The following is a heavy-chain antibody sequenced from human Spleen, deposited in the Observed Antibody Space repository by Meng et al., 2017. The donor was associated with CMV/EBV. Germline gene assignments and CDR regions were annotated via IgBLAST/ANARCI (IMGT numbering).Heavy chain of an antibody. J-gene: IGHJ5*02. CDR1: DGSISSSNSY. CDR3: ARGRLSSLNWFDP. V-gene: IGHV4-39*07. CDR2: IYYNGST. Sequence: FDGSISSSNSYWGWVRLPPGKGLAWIGSIYYNGSTYYNPSLKSRVTISVDTSKNQFSLKLSSVTAADTAVYYCARGRLSSLNWFDPWGQGTLVTVSS. D-gene: IGHD2-2*01.